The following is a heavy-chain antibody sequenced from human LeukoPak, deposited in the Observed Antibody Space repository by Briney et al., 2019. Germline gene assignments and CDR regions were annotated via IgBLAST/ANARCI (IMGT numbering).Heavy chain of an antibody. D-gene: IGHD4-23*01. CDR1: GYTFTSYG. CDR3: ARGPYGGNSAEWYFDL. Sequence: GASVKVSFKASGYTFTSYGISWVRQAPGQGLEWMGWISAYNGNTNYAQKFQGRVTITADESTSTAYMELSSLRSEDTAVYYCARGPYGGNSAEWYFDLWGRGTLVTVSS. J-gene: IGHJ2*01. CDR2: ISAYNGNT. V-gene: IGHV1-18*01.